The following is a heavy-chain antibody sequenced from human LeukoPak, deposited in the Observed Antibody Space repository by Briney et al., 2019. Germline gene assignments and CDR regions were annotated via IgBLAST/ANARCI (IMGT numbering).Heavy chain of an antibody. CDR2: ISGSGGRT. J-gene: IGHJ5*02. D-gene: IGHD3-3*01. Sequence: GGSLRLSCAASGFTFSSYAMSWVRQAPGKGLEWVSAISGSGGRTYYADSVKGRFTISRDNSKNTLYLQMNSLIAEDTAVYYCAKDPGYVFGSGAHPNWLAPWGQGTLVTVSS. CDR1: GFTFSSYA. V-gene: IGHV3-23*01. CDR3: AKDPGYVFGSGAHPNWLAP.